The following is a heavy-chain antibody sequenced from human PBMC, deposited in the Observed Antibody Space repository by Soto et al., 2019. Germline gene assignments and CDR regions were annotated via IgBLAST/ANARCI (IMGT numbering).Heavy chain of an antibody. CDR3: ARDSGAKLSSS. CDR2: IVPIYRTA. V-gene: IGHV1-69*13. D-gene: IGHD6-13*01. CDR1: GVTFSSYR. Sequence: ASVKVSCKASGVTFSSYRFNWVRQARGQGLEWLGGIVPIYRTADYAQKFQGRVTITADESTRTVYLELSSLKSQDTALYYCARDSGAKLSSSWGQGTLVTVS. J-gene: IGHJ4*02.